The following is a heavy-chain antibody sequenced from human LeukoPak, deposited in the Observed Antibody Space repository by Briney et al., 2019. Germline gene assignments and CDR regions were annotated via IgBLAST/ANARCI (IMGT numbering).Heavy chain of an antibody. J-gene: IGHJ4*02. CDR3: ARERSSQGYFDF. V-gene: IGHV5-51*01. D-gene: IGHD6-6*01. CDR2: IYPADSDT. Sequence: GESLKISCKGSGYSFPIYWIGWVRQMPGRGLEWMAIIYPADSDTRYSPSFQGQVTISADKSISTAYLQWSSLKASDTAMYYCARERSSQGYFDFWGQGTLVTVSS. CDR1: GYSFPIYW.